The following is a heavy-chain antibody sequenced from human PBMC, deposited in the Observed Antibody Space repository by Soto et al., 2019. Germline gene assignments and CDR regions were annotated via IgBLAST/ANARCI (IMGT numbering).Heavy chain of an antibody. J-gene: IGHJ6*02. CDR2: IDWDDDK. V-gene: IGHV2-70*01. CDR3: ARMGGLPRENYGTDV. CDR1: GFSLSTSGVG. Sequence: SGPTLVNPTQTLTLTCTFSGFSLSTSGVGVGWIRQPPGKALEWLALIDWDDDKYYSTSLKTRLTISKDTSKNQVVLTMTNMDPVDTATYYCARMGGLPRENYGTDVWGQGTTVTVSS. D-gene: IGHD1-26*01.